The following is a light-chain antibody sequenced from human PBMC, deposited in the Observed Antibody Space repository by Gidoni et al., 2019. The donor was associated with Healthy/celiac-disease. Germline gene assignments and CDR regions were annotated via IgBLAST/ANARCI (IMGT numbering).Light chain of an antibody. CDR1: QSVSS. J-gene: IGKJ2*01. V-gene: IGKV3-20*01. CDR3: QQYGSSPMNT. Sequence: EIVLTQSPGTLSLSPGERATLSCRASQSVSSSQAPHLWCIPDRFSGSGAGTDFTLTISRLEPEDFEVYYCQQYGSSPMNTFGQGTKLEIK. CDR2: C.